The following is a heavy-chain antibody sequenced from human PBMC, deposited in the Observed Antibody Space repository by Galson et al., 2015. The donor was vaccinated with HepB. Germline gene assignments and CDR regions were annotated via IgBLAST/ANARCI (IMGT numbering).Heavy chain of an antibody. CDR1: GFTFSNYG. CDR3: AKWRFDVISPLGY. CDR2: ISYDGSNK. J-gene: IGHJ4*02. Sequence: SLRLSCAASGFTFSNYGINWVRQAPGKGLEWVAVISYDGSNKYYADSVKGRFTISRDNSKSTLYLQMDSLRAEDTAVYYCAKWRFDVISPLGYWGQGTLVTVSS. D-gene: IGHD3-10*01. V-gene: IGHV3-30*18.